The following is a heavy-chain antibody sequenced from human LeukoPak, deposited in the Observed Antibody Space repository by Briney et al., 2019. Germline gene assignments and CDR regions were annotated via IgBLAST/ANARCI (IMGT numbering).Heavy chain of an antibody. Sequence: DTLSLTCAVYGGSYSGYYWSWIRQPPGKGLEWIGEINHSGSTNYNPSLKSRVTISVDTSKNQFSLKLSSVTAADTAVYYCARGRKDGDYVLKNFDYWGQGTLVTVSS. D-gene: IGHD4-17*01. V-gene: IGHV4-34*01. CDR3: ARGRKDGDYVLKNFDY. J-gene: IGHJ4*02. CDR1: GGSYSGYY. CDR2: INHSGST.